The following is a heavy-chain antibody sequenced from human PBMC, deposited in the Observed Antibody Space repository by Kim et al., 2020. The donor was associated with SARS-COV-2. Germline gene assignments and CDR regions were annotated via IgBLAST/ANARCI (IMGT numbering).Heavy chain of an antibody. D-gene: IGHD1-26*01. J-gene: IGHJ4*02. CDR1: GYTFTSYY. CDR3: ARTGEDGANFDY. V-gene: IGHV1-46*01. Sequence: ASVKVSCKSSGYTFTSYYMHWVRQAPGQGLEWMGIINPSGGSTRYAQKLQGRATMTRDTSTSTVYMELSSLRSEDTAVYYCARTGEDGANFDYWGQGTLVTVSS. CDR2: INPSGGST.